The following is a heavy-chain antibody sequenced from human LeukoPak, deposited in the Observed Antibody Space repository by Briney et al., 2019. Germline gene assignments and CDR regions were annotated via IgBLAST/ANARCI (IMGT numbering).Heavy chain of an antibody. CDR2: ISAYNGNT. CDR3: ARSSPGPSITIFGVVIEYYYYGMDV. D-gene: IGHD3-3*01. Sequence: ASMKVSCKASGYTFTSYGISWVRQAPGQGLEWMAWISAYNGNTNYAQKLQGRVTMTTDTSTSTAYMELRSLRSDDTAVYYCARSSPGPSITIFGVVIEYYYYGMDVWGQGTTVTVSS. V-gene: IGHV1-18*01. CDR1: GYTFTSYG. J-gene: IGHJ6*02.